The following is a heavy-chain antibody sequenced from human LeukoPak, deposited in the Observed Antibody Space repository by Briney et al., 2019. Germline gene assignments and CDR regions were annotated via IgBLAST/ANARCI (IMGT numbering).Heavy chain of an antibody. CDR2: ISGGST. CDR3: AKDIQPGGLDY. V-gene: IGHV3-38-3*01. D-gene: IGHD5-18*01. J-gene: IGHJ4*02. CDR1: GFTVSSNE. Sequence: HTGGSLRLSCAASGFTVSSNEMSWVRQAPGKGLEWVSSISGGSTYYADSRKGRFTISRDNAKNSLYLQMNSLRAEDTAFYYCAKDIQPGGLDYWGQGTLVTVSS.